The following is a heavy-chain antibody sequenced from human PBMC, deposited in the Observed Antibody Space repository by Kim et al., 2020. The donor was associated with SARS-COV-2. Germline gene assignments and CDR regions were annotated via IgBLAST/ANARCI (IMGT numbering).Heavy chain of an antibody. Sequence: GGSLRLSCAASGFTFSNYWMSWVRQAPGKGLEWVANIKQDGYEKYYVDSVKGRFTISRDNAKNSLYLQMNSLRAEDTAVYYCARDPRLRAYSSGWYGDYWGQGTLVTVSS. CDR1: GFTFSNYW. J-gene: IGHJ4*02. CDR2: IKQDGYEK. V-gene: IGHV3-7*01. D-gene: IGHD6-19*01. CDR3: ARDPRLRAYSSGWYGDY.